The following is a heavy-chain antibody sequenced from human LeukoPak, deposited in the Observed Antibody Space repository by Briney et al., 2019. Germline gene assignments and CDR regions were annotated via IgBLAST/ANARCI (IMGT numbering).Heavy chain of an antibody. J-gene: IGHJ4*02. D-gene: IGHD5-18*01. Sequence: ASVKVSCKASGGTFSSYAISWVRQVPGQGLERMGRIIPIFGTANYAQKFQGRVTITTDESTSTAYMELSSLRSEDTAVYYCASSLYSYGYFSDYWGQGTLVTVSS. CDR2: IIPIFGTA. CDR1: GGTFSSYA. CDR3: ASSLYSYGYFSDY. V-gene: IGHV1-69*05.